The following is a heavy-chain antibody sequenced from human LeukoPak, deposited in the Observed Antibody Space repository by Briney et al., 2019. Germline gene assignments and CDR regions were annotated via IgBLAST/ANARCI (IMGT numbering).Heavy chain of an antibody. Sequence: ASVKVSCKASGYTFTSYYMHWVRQAPGQGLEWMGIINPSGGSTSYAQKFQGRVTMTRDMSTSTVYMELSSLRSEDTAVYYCARVNGVNWFDPWGQGTLVTVSS. CDR1: GYTFTSYY. CDR3: ARVNGVNWFDP. CDR2: INPSGGST. D-gene: IGHD7-27*01. V-gene: IGHV1-46*01. J-gene: IGHJ5*02.